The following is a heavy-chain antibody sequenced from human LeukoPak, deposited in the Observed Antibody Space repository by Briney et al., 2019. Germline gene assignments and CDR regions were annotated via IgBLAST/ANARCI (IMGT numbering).Heavy chain of an antibody. J-gene: IGHJ4*02. CDR1: GGSATSYY. CDR3: ARDRVVGAHYFDY. V-gene: IGHV4-59*02. Sequence: SETLSLTCSVSGGSATSYYWNWVRQTPGKGLEWIGYISSSETTDYGPSFKSRVTMSLDTSKNQFSLKLSSVTAADTAVYYCARDRVVGAHYFDYWGQGTLVTVSS. D-gene: IGHD1-26*01. CDR2: ISSSETT.